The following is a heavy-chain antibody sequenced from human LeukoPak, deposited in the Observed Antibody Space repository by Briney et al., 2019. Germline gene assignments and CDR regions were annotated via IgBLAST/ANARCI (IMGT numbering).Heavy chain of an antibody. Sequence: PSETLSLTCTVSGGSISSSSYYWGWIRQPPGKGLEWIGSIYYSGSTYYNPSLKSRVTISVDTSKNQFSLKLSSVTAADTAVYYCARALFVALLDYWGQGTLVTVSS. J-gene: IGHJ4*02. CDR2: IYYSGST. CDR1: GGSISSSSYY. D-gene: IGHD3-3*01. CDR3: ARALFVALLDY. V-gene: IGHV4-39*07.